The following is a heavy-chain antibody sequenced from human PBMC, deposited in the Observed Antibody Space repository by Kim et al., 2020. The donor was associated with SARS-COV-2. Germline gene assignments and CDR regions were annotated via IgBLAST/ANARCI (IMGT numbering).Heavy chain of an antibody. J-gene: IGHJ4*02. D-gene: IGHD2-15*01. Sequence: GGSLRLSCAASGFSFSNYAMHWVRQSPGKGLEWVAVIWYDGSNKLYADSVKGRFTISRDNSKNTLYLHMNNLRAEDTAVYYCAKEREGNNYFDYWGQGSLVTVSS. CDR1: GFSFSNYA. CDR3: AKEREGNNYFDY. V-gene: IGHV3-33*06. CDR2: IWYDGSNK.